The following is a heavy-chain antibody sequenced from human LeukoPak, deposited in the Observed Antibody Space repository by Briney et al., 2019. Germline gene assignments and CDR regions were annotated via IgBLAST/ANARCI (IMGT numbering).Heavy chain of an antibody. D-gene: IGHD1-26*01. CDR3: ARDDEGVWELPPMGYS. V-gene: IGHV4-39*02. J-gene: IGHJ4*02. CDR2: IYYSGST. CDR1: GGSISSSSYY. Sequence: PSETLSLTCTVSGGSISSSSYYWGWIRQPPGKGLEWIGSIYYSGSTYYNPSLKSRVTISVDTSKNQFSLKLSSVTAADTAVYYCARDDEGVWELPPMGYSWGQGTLVTVSS.